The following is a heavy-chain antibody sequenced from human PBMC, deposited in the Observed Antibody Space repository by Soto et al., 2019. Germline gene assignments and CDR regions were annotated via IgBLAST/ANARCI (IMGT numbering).Heavy chain of an antibody. D-gene: IGHD1-26*01. J-gene: IGHJ5*02. CDR3: AREREWELLTERYNWFDP. V-gene: IGHV3-30-3*01. CDR2: ISYDGSNK. CDR1: GFTFSSYA. Sequence: QVQLVESGGGVVQPGRSLRLSCAASGFTFSSYAMHWVRHAPGKGLEWVAVISYDGSNKYYADSVKGRFTISRDNSKNTLYLQMNSLRAEDTAVYYCAREREWELLTERYNWFDPWGQGTLVTVSS.